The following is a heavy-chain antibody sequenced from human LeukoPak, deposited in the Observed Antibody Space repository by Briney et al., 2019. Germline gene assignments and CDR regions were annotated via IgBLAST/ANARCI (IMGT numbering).Heavy chain of an antibody. CDR2: INQNSYTI. CDR1: GFTFGDYY. V-gene: IGHV3-11*04. J-gene: IGHJ6*03. Sequence: PGGSLRLSCAASGFTFGDYYMTWIRQAPGKGLEWISNINQNSYTIYYADSVEGRFTISRDNAKNTVYLQMNSLRAEDTAIYYCIRTLIVATSPYMDVWGKGTTVTVSS. D-gene: IGHD5-12*01. CDR3: IRTLIVATSPYMDV.